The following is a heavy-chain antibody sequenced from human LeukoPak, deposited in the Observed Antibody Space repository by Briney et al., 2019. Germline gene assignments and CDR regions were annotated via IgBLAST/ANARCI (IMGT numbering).Heavy chain of an antibody. J-gene: IGHJ4*02. CDR1: GGTFSSYA. V-gene: IGHV1-69*04. CDR3: AREAVAGYYFDY. D-gene: IGHD6-19*01. Sequence: SVKVSCKASGGTFSSYAISWVRQAPGQGLEWMGRIIPILGIANYAQKFQGRVTITADKSTSTAYMELSSLRSEDTAVYYCAREAVAGYYFDYWGQGTLVTVSS. CDR2: IIPILGIA.